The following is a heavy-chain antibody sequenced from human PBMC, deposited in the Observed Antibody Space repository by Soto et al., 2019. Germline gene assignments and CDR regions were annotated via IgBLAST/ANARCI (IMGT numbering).Heavy chain of an antibody. V-gene: IGHV4-59*01. CDR3: ARYGSGSYYKVLDY. CDR2: IYYSGST. CDR1: GGSISSYD. D-gene: IGHD3-10*01. Sequence: SETLSLTCTVSGGSISSYDWSWIRQPPGKGLEWIGYIYYSGSTNYNPSLESRVTISVDTSKNQFSLKLSSVTAADTAVYYCARYGSGSYYKVLDYWGQGTLVTVSS. J-gene: IGHJ4*02.